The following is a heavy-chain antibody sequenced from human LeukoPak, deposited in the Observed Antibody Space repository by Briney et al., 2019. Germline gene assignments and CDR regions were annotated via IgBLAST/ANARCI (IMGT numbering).Heavy chain of an antibody. J-gene: IGHJ4*02. CDR2: ISGSGGST. D-gene: IGHD3-22*01. Sequence: QPGGSLRLSCAASGFTFSSYAMSWVRQAPGKGLEWVSAISGSGGSTYYADSVKGRFTISRDNSKNTLYLQMNSLRAEDTAVYYCARPYDSSGYYYFRLWGQGTLVTVSS. CDR1: GFTFSSYA. V-gene: IGHV3-23*01. CDR3: ARPYDSSGYYYFRL.